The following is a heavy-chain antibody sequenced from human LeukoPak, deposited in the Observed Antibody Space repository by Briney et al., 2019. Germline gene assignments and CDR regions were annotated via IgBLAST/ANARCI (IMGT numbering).Heavy chain of an antibody. CDR1: GYSISSGYY. J-gene: IGHJ3*02. D-gene: IGHD6-19*01. CDR2: IYHSGST. CDR3: ARAYSSGYNDAFDI. V-gene: IGHV4-38-2*02. Sequence: SETLSLTCTVSGYSISSGYYWGWIRQPPGRGLEWIGSIYHSGSTYYNPSLKSRVTISVDTSKNQCSLKLSSVTAADTAVYYCARAYSSGYNDAFDIWGQGTMVTVSS.